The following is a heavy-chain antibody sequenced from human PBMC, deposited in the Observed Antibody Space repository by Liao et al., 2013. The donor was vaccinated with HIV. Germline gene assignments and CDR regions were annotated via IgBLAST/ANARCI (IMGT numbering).Heavy chain of an antibody. Sequence: QVQLQQWGAGLLKPSETLSLTCAVYGGSFSGYYWSWIRQPPGKGLEWIGEINHSGSTNYNPSLKSRVTISVDTSKNQFSLKLSSVTAADTAVYYCARAAEQRTLLTGPGGFDYWGQGTLVTVSS. CDR1: GGSFSGYY. D-gene: IGHD7-27*01. CDR2: INHSGST. J-gene: IGHJ4*02. V-gene: IGHV4-34*01. CDR3: ARAAEQRTLLTGPGGFDY.